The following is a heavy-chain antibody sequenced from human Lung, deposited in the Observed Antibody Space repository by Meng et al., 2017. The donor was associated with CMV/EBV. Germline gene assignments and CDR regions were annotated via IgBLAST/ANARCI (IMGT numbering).Heavy chain of an antibody. J-gene: IGHJ6*02. CDR3: AKAGHVDTSSGMDV. D-gene: IGHD5-18*01. CDR2: ISWDGGST. CDR1: GFTFDDYT. V-gene: IGHV3-43*01. Sequence: GESLKISCAASGFTFDDYTMHWVRQAPGKGLEWVSLISWDGGSTYYADSVKGRFTISRDNSKNSLYPQMNSLRTEDTALYYCAKAGHVDTSSGMDVWGQGNXVTV.